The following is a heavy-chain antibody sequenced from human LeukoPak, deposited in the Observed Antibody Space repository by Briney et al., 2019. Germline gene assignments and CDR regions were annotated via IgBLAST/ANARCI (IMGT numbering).Heavy chain of an antibody. J-gene: IGHJ4*02. CDR2: ISRSGSTR. Sequence: GGSLRLSCAISGFTFSACELTWVRQAPGKGLEWVSYISRSGSTRYYADSVKGRFTISRDNAKNSLYLQMNSLRAEDTAVYYCTKGTTVAHYYFDYWGQGTLVTVSS. CDR3: TKGTTVAHYYFDY. D-gene: IGHD4-23*01. CDR1: GFTFSACE. V-gene: IGHV3-48*03.